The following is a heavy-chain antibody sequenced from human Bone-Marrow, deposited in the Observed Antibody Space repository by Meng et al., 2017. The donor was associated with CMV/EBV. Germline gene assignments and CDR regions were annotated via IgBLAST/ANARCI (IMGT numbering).Heavy chain of an antibody. CDR3: ARELIHGYYGMDV. CDR2: INWSGRTI. CDR1: GFIFSDYY. J-gene: IGHJ6*02. V-gene: IGHV3-11*01. Sequence: GESLKISCGASGFIFSDYYINWIRQAPGKGLEWVSHINWSGRTIYYADSVKGRFTIARDNAKNSVYLQMNSLRAEDTAGDYCARELIHGYYGMDVWGHGTTVTVSS.